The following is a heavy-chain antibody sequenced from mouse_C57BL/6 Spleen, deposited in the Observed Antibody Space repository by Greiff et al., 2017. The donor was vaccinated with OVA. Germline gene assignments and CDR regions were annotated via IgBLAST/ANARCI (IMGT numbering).Heavy chain of an antibody. D-gene: IGHD2-3*01. J-gene: IGHJ2*01. CDR2: IDPSDSYT. V-gene: IGHV1-59*01. Sequence: QVQLKQPGAELVRPGTSVKLSCKASGYTFTSYWMHWVKQRPGQGLEWIGVIDPSDSYTNYNQKFKGKATLTVDTSSSTAYMQLSSLTSEDAAVYYCARRGYSYYFDDWGKGTTLTVSS. CDR1: GYTFTSYW. CDR3: ARRGYSYYFDD.